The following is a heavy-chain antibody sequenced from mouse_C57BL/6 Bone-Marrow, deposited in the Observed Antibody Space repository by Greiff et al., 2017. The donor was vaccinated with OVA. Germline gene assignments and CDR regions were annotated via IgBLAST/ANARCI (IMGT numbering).Heavy chain of an antibody. CDR2: IDPSDSYT. D-gene: IGHD2-4*01. CDR1: GYTFTSYW. J-gene: IGHJ4*01. CDR3: AYYDYDENYAMDY. V-gene: IGHV1-50*01. Sequence: VQLQQPGAELVKPGASVKLSCKASGYTFTSYWMQWVKQRPGQGLEWIGEIDPSDSYTNYNQKFKGKATLTVDTSSSTAYMQLSSLTSEDSAVYYSAYYDYDENYAMDYWGQGTSVTVSS.